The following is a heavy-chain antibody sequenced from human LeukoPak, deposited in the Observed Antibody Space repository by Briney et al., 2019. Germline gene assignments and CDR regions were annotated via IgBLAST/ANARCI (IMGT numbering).Heavy chain of an antibody. CDR2: ISAYNGNT. CDR1: GYTFTSYG. Sequence: ASVKVSCKASGYTFTSYGISWVRQAPGQGLEWMGWISAYNGNTNYAQKLQGRVTMTTDTSTSTAYMELRSLRSDDTAVYSCARRGYYDFWSGYYNTVQNWFDPWGQGTLVTVSS. V-gene: IGHV1-18*01. J-gene: IGHJ5*02. CDR3: ARRGYYDFWSGYYNTVQNWFDP. D-gene: IGHD3-3*01.